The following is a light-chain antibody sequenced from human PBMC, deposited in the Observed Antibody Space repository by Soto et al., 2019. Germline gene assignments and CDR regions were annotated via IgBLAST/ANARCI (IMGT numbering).Light chain of an antibody. CDR3: SSYTSSSTLVV. V-gene: IGLV1-44*01. J-gene: IGLJ2*01. CDR1: SSNIGSNT. CDR2: TNN. Sequence: QSVLTQPPSASGAPGQRVTISCSGSSSNIGSNTVSWYQQLPGTAPQLLIYTNNQRPSGVPDRFSGSKSGNTASLTISGLQAEDEADYYCSSYTSSSTLVVFGGGTKLTVL.